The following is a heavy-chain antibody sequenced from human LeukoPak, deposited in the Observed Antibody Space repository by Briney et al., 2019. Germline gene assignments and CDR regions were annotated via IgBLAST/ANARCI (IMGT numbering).Heavy chain of an antibody. V-gene: IGHV3-21*01. J-gene: IGHJ4*02. CDR2: ISSTNRYI. CDR1: GFTFSSYS. Sequence: PGGSLRLSCAASGFTFSSYSFNWVRQAPGKGLEWVSSISSTNRYIYYADSVKGRVIISKDNAKNSLYLQMNSLRPEDTAVYYCARGGPEADNDHWGQGTLVTVSS. CDR3: ARGGPEADNDH.